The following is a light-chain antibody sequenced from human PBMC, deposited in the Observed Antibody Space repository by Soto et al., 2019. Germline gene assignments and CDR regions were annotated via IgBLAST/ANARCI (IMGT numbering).Light chain of an antibody. Sequence: QSALTQPASVSGSPGQSITISCTGTSSDVGGYNYVSWYQQHPGKAPKLMIYDVSNRPSGVSNRFSGSKSGNTASLTISGLQAEDEADYYCSSYTSSSTLGHVVFGGGTKLTVL. CDR2: DVS. CDR3: SSYTSSSTLGHVV. J-gene: IGLJ2*01. V-gene: IGLV2-14*01. CDR1: SSDVGGYNY.